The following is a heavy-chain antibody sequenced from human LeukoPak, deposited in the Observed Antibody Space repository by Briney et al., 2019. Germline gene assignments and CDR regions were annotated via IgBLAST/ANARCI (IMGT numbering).Heavy chain of an antibody. J-gene: IGHJ4*02. Sequence: GGSLRLSCAASGFTFSSYAMHWVRQAPGKGLEYVSAISSNGGSTYYANSVKGRFTISRDNSKNTLYLQMGSLRAEDMAVYYCARDSSDVRGVITPFDYWGQGTLVTVSS. D-gene: IGHD3-10*02. V-gene: IGHV3-64*01. CDR1: GFTFSSYA. CDR3: ARDSSDVRGVITPFDY. CDR2: ISSNGGST.